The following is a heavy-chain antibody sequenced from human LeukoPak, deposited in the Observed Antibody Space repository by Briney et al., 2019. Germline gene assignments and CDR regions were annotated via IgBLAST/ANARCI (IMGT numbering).Heavy chain of an antibody. CDR2: ISYDGSNK. V-gene: IGHV3-30*18. Sequence: GGTLRLSCAASGFTFSSYGMHWVRQAPGKGLEWVALISYDGSNKYYADSVKRRFTISRDNSKNTLYLQMNSLRAEDTAVYYCANTYDYGSGSLDYWGQGTLVTVSS. J-gene: IGHJ4*02. CDR3: ANTYDYGSGSLDY. D-gene: IGHD3-10*01. CDR1: GFTFSSYG.